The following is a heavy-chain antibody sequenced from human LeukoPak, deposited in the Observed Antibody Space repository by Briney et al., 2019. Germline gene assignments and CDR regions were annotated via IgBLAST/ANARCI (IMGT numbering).Heavy chain of an antibody. Sequence: AGGSLRLSCAASGFTFSSYSMNWVRQAPGKGLEWVSSISSSSYIYYADSVKGRFTISRDNAKNSLYLQMNSLRAEDTAVYYCARLWAAAGPARYWGQGTLVTVSS. V-gene: IGHV3-21*01. CDR3: ARLWAAAGPARY. D-gene: IGHD6-13*01. CDR2: ISSSSYI. CDR1: GFTFSSYS. J-gene: IGHJ4*02.